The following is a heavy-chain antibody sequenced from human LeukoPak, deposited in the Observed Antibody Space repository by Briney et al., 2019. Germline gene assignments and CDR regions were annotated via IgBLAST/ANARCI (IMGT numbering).Heavy chain of an antibody. CDR3: ARDIWGYCSGGSCYLFDY. V-gene: IGHV1-46*01. Sequence: ASVKVSRKXSGYTFTSYYMHWVRQAPGQGLEWMGIINPSGGSTSYSQKFQGRVTMTRDTSTSTVYMELSSLRSEDTAVYYCARDIWGYCSGGSCYLFDYWGQGTLVTVSS. CDR2: INPSGGST. J-gene: IGHJ4*02. CDR1: GYTFTSYY. D-gene: IGHD2-15*01.